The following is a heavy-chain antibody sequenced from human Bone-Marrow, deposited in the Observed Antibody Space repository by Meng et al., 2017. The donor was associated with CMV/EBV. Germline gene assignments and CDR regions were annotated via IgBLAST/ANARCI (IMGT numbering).Heavy chain of an antibody. CDR1: GFTFDDYA. J-gene: IGHJ3*02. D-gene: IGHD5-18*01. V-gene: IGHV3-9*01. Sequence: SLKISCAASGFTFDDYAMHWVRQAPGKGLEWVSGISWNSGDIGYADSVKGRFTISRDNAKNSLYLQMNSLRAEDTAVYYCARATSMGYSYGFDAFDIWGQGTMVTVSS. CDR3: ARATSMGYSYGFDAFDI. CDR2: ISWNSGDI.